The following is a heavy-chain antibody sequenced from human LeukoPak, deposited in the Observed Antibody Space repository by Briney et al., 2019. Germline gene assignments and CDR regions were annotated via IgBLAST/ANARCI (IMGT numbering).Heavy chain of an antibody. V-gene: IGHV4-34*01. CDR3: ARGPEYYDILTGRQLRTFDY. J-gene: IGHJ4*02. CDR1: GGSFSGYY. CDR2: TNHSGST. Sequence: SETLSLTCAVYGGSFSGYYWSWIRQPPGKGLEWIGETNHSGSTNYNPSLKSRVTISVDTSKNQFSLKLSSVTAADTAVYYCARGPEYYDILTGRQLRTFDYWGQGTLVTVSS. D-gene: IGHD3-9*01.